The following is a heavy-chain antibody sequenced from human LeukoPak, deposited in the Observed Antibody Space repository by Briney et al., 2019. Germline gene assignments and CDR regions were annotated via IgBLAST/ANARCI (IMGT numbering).Heavy chain of an antibody. D-gene: IGHD3-3*01. V-gene: IGHV3-23*01. Sequence: PGESLRLACSASGLPFSTYVVNWFRQPPGKGLGWVSIITVGAEYIFHADSVKGRFTITRDDSNNALYLQMHSLRAEDTALYYCASGPPFLKYFEYWGQGTLVTVSS. CDR1: GLPFSTYV. CDR2: ITVGAEYI. J-gene: IGHJ4*02. CDR3: ASGPPFLKYFEY.